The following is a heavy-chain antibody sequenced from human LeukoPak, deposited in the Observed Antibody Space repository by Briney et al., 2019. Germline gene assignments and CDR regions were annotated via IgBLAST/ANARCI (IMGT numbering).Heavy chain of an antibody. CDR2: INPTLGIA. Sequence: GSSVKVSCKASGGTFSSYAISWVRQAPGQGLEWMGRINPTLGIANYAQKFQGRVTITADKSTSTAYMELSSLRSEDTAVYYCARAKSSSSSPPPYFQHWGQGTLVTVSS. V-gene: IGHV1-69*04. CDR3: ARAKSSSSSPPPYFQH. CDR1: GGTFSSYA. D-gene: IGHD6-6*01. J-gene: IGHJ1*01.